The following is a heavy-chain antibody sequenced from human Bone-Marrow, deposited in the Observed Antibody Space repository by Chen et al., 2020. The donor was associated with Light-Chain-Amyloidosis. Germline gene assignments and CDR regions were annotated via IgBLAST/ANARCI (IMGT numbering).Heavy chain of an antibody. CDR3: AKEVPGFWYYFDY. D-gene: IGHD6-13*01. V-gene: IGHV3-30*18. CDR1: GFTFSSYG. CDR2: ISYDGSNK. Sequence: QVKLVESGGGVVQPGRSLRLSCAASGFTFSSYGMHWVRQAPGKGLEWVAVISYDGSNKYYANSVKGRFTISRDNSKNTLYLQMNSLRAEDTAVYYCAKEVPGFWYYFDYWGQGILVTVSS. J-gene: IGHJ4*02.